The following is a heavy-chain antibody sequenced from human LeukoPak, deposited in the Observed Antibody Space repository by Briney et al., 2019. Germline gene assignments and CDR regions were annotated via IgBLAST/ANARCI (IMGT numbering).Heavy chain of an antibody. D-gene: IGHD1-1*01. V-gene: IGHV3-48*02. CDR2: ISSSSSTI. CDR3: ARHWNHDY. Sequence: GGSLRLSCAASGFTFSTYNMNWVRQAPGKGLEWVSYISSSSSTIYYADSVKGRFTISRDNAKNSLYLQMNSLRDDDTAVYYCARHWNHDYWGQGTLVPVSS. J-gene: IGHJ4*02. CDR1: GFTFSTYN.